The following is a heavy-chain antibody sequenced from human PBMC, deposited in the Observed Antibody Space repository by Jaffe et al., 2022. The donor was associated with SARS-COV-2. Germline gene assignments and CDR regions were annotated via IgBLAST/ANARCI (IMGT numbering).Heavy chain of an antibody. Sequence: EVQLVESGGVVVQPGGSLRLSCVASGFTFDDYTMHWVRQAPGKGLEWVSLITSDGGTTLYADSVKGRFAISRDNSKSSLYLQMNTLRIEDTALYYCARDFAPQKVHYMAVWGKGTTVTVSS. CDR1: GFTFDDYT. V-gene: IGHV3-43*01. CDR2: ITSDGGTT. CDR3: ARDFAPQKVHYMAV. J-gene: IGHJ6*03.